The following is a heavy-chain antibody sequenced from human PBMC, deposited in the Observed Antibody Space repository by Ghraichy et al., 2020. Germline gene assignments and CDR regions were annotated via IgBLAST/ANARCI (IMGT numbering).Heavy chain of an antibody. CDR2: IYYSGST. D-gene: IGHD3-10*01. CDR3: ARQYGGGSWRLDY. J-gene: IGHJ4*02. CDR1: GGSISNSNYW. V-gene: IGHV4-39*01. Sequence: SETLSLTCTVSGGSISNSNYWWGWIRQPPGKGLEWIGSIYYSGSTHYNPSLKSRVTISVDTSKNQFSLQLSSATAADTAVYYCARQYGGGSWRLDYWGQGTLVTVSS.